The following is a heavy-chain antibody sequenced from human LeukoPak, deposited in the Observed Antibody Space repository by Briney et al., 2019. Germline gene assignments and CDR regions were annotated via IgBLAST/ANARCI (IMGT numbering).Heavy chain of an antibody. V-gene: IGHV3-23*01. CDR1: AFSFSDYP. CDR3: SRGGYGDYNNWFDP. D-gene: IGHD4-17*01. CDR2: ISDRGSDT. Sequence: PGGSLRLSCAASAFSFSDYPMTWVRQAPGKGLEWLSAISDRGSDTYYADSVKGRFTISRDNSKNTLYLQMNSLRAEDTAVYYCSRGGYGDYNNWFDPWGQGTLVIVSS. J-gene: IGHJ5*02.